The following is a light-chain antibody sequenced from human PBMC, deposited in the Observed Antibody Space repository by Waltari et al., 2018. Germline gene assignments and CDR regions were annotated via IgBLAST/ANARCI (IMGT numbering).Light chain of an antibody. Sequence: IVMTQSPDSLAVSLGAMAPINCKSSQSVLYSSTTKNSLAWYQTKPGQPPTLLIYCASTRESGVPDRFSGSGSGTDFTLTISSLQAEDVAVYYCQQYYSTPLTFGGGTKVEIK. CDR3: QQYYSTPLT. V-gene: IGKV4-1*01. J-gene: IGKJ4*01. CDR2: CAS. CDR1: QSVLYSSTTKNS.